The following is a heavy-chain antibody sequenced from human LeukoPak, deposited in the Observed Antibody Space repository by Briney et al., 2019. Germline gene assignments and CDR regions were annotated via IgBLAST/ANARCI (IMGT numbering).Heavy chain of an antibody. D-gene: IGHD6-13*01. J-gene: IGHJ4*02. CDR2: IYYSGST. V-gene: IGHV4-39*01. CDR3: ARIRYIAAAGLDY. CDR1: GGSISSSSYY. Sequence: SETLSLTCTVSGGSISSSSYYWGWLRQPPGKGLEWIGSIYYSGSTYYNPSLKSRVTISVDTSKNQFSLKLSSVTAADTAVYYCARIRYIAAAGLDYWGQGTLVTVSS.